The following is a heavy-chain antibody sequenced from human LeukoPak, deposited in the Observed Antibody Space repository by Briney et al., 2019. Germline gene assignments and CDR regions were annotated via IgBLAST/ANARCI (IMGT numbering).Heavy chain of an antibody. CDR2: IYTSGST. CDR3: ARDYYYDSSGYIRMDDAFDI. Sequence: SETLSLTCTVSGDSISSDTYYWSWIRQPAGKGLEWIGRIYTSGSTNYNPSLKSRVTMSVDTSKNQFSLKLSSVTAADTAVYYCARDYYYDSSGYIRMDDAFDIWGQGTMVTVSS. D-gene: IGHD3-22*01. J-gene: IGHJ3*02. CDR1: GDSISSDTYY. V-gene: IGHV4-61*02.